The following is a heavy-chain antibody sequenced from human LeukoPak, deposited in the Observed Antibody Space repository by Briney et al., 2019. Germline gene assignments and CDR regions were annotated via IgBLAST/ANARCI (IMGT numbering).Heavy chain of an antibody. Sequence: EASVKVSCKASGYPFNNYDINWVRQATGQGLEWMGWMNPNSGNTGFAQKFQGRVTMTRDTSISTAYMELSTLRSEDTAVYYCATGRATGASDAFDIWGQGTMVTVSS. CDR3: ATGRATGASDAFDI. D-gene: IGHD5-24*01. CDR2: MNPNSGNT. CDR1: GYPFNNYD. J-gene: IGHJ3*02. V-gene: IGHV1-8*01.